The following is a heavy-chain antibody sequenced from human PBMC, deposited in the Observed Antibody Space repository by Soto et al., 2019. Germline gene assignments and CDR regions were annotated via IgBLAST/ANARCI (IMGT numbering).Heavy chain of an antibody. CDR1: GFTFSNYG. CDR3: AKLDEGGLQYAYYAMDV. J-gene: IGHJ6*02. D-gene: IGHD2-15*01. Sequence: PGGSLRLSCVASGFTFSNYGMHWVRQAPGKGLEWVAVISYDGSNKYYADSVKGRFTISRDNSKNTLYLQMTSLRTEGTALYYCAKLDEGGLQYAYYAMDVWGQGTTVTVSS. V-gene: IGHV3-30*18. CDR2: ISYDGSNK.